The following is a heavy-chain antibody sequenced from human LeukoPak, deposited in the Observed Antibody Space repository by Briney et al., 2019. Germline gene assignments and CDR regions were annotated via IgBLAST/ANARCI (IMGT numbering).Heavy chain of an antibody. CDR2: INSDGSST. Sequence: GGSLRLSCAASGFTFSNYWMHWVRQAPGKGLVWVSRINSDGSSTTYADSVKGRFTISRDNAKNTLYLQMNSLRADDTAVYYCAELGITMIGGVWGKGTTVTISS. CDR1: GFTFSNYW. CDR3: AELGITMIGGV. V-gene: IGHV3-74*01. D-gene: IGHD3-10*02. J-gene: IGHJ6*04.